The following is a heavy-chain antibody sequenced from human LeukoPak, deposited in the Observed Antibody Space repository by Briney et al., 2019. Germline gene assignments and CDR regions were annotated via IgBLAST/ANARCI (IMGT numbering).Heavy chain of an antibody. V-gene: IGHV4-39*07. D-gene: IGHD2-2*01. CDR1: GGSITSSNYF. Sequence: SETLSLTCTVSGGSITSSNYFWGWIRQSPGKGLEWIGSIYYGGGTYYNPSLKSRVTISVATSKIQFSLKLRSVTAADSAVYYCARDSCSSTSCRRKFDNWGQGPLVTVSS. CDR2: IYYGGGT. J-gene: IGHJ4*02. CDR3: ARDSCSSTSCRRKFDN.